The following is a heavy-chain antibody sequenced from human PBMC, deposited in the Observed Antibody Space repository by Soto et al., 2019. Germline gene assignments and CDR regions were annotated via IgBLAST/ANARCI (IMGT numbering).Heavy chain of an antibody. Sequence: SETLSLTCTVSGGSISSYYWSWIRQPPGKGLEWIGYIYYSGSTYYNPSLKSRVTISVDTSKNQFSLKLSSVTAADTAVYYCARDLLGSYGLGGYWFDPWGQGTLVTVSS. V-gene: IGHV4-59*12. J-gene: IGHJ5*02. CDR2: IYYSGST. CDR3: ARDLLGSYGLGGYWFDP. CDR1: GGSISSYY. D-gene: IGHD5-18*01.